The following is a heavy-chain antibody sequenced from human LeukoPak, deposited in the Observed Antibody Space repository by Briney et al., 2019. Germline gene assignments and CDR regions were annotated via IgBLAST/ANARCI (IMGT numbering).Heavy chain of an antibody. CDR2: IYYSGST. V-gene: IGHV4-39*01. CDR1: GGSISSSSYY. Sequence: SETLSLTCTVSGGSISSSSYYWGWIRQPPGKGLEWIGSIYYSGSTYYNPSLKSRVTISVDTSKNQFSLKLSSVTAADTAAYYCASLYYDFWSGYPKADFDYWGQGTLVTVSS. J-gene: IGHJ4*02. D-gene: IGHD3-3*01. CDR3: ASLYYDFWSGYPKADFDY.